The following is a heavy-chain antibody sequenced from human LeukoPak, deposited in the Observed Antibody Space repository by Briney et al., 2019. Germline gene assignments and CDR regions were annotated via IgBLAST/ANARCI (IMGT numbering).Heavy chain of an antibody. CDR3: AKGREPYGDSRFDY. J-gene: IGHJ4*02. D-gene: IGHD4-17*01. CDR1: GFTFSNYA. Sequence: GGSLRLSCAASGFTFSNYAMSWVRQAPGKGLEWVSTISGSGSSAYYADSVKGRFTISRDNFENTLYLQMNSLRVEDTAVYYCAKGREPYGDSRFDYWGQGTLVTVSS. CDR2: ISGSGSSA. V-gene: IGHV3-23*01.